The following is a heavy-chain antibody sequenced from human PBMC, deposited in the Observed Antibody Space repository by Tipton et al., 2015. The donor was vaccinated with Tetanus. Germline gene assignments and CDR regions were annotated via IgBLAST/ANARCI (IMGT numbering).Heavy chain of an antibody. D-gene: IGHD3-22*01. J-gene: IGHJ4*02. CDR1: GYSISSGYY. V-gene: IGHV4-38-2*01. CDR3: ARWGTYYYDSSGNYYFDY. Sequence: TLSLTCAVSGYSISSGYYWGWIRQPPGKGLEWIGSIFHSGSPYYNPSLKSRVTISVDTSKNRFSLKLSSVTAADTAVYYCARWGTYYYDSSGNYYFDYWGQGTLVTVSS. CDR2: IFHSGSP.